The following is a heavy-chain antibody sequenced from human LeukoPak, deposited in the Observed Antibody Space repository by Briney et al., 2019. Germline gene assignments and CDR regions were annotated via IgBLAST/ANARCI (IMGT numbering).Heavy chain of an antibody. V-gene: IGHV4-39*07. CDR3: AASPHDPIVVVHAFDI. CDR2: INHSGST. CDR1: GGSISSSSYY. D-gene: IGHD3-22*01. Sequence: PSETLSLTCTVSGGSISSSSYYWGWIRQPPGKGLEWIGEINHSGSTNYNPSLKSRVTISVDTSKNQFSLKLSSVTAADTAVYYCAASPHDPIVVVHAFDIWGQGTMVTVSS. J-gene: IGHJ3*02.